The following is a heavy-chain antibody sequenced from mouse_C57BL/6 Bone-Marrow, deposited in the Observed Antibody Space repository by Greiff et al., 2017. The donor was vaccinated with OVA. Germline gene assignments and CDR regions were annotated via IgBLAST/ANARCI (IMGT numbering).Heavy chain of an antibody. D-gene: IGHD1-1*01. Sequence: VQLQESGAELVRPGTSVKVSCKASGYAFTNYLIEWVKQRPGQGLEWIGVINPGSGGTNYNEELKGKATLTADKSSSTAYMQLSSLTSEDSAVYFCASSITPYAMDYWGQGTSVTVSS. V-gene: IGHV1-54*01. CDR1: GYAFTNYL. J-gene: IGHJ4*01. CDR3: ASSITPYAMDY. CDR2: INPGSGGT.